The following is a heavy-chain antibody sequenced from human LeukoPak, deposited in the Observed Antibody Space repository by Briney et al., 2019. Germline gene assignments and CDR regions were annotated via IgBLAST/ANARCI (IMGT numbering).Heavy chain of an antibody. Sequence: PGRSLRLSCAASGFTFSSYAMHWVRQAPGKGLEWVAVISYDGSNKYYADSVKGRFTISRDNSKNTLYLQMNSLRAEDTAVYYCAREGAYYDFWSGYLDYWGQGTLVTVSS. D-gene: IGHD3-3*01. CDR3: AREGAYYDFWSGYLDY. CDR1: GFTFSSYA. J-gene: IGHJ4*02. V-gene: IGHV3-30-3*01. CDR2: ISYDGSNK.